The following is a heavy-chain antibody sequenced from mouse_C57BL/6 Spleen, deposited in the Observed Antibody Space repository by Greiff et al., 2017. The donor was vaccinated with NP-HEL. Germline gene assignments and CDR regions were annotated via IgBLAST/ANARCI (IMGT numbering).Heavy chain of an antibody. Sequence: QVQLRQSGAELVRPGTSVKVSCKASGYAFTNYLIEWVKQRPGQGLEWIGVINPGSGGTNYNEKFKGKATLTADKSSSTAYMQLSSLTSEDSAVYFCARTGTTVVRYFDVWGTGTTVTVSS. CDR2: INPGSGGT. CDR3: ARTGTTVVRYFDV. D-gene: IGHD1-1*01. CDR1: GYAFTNYL. V-gene: IGHV1-54*01. J-gene: IGHJ1*03.